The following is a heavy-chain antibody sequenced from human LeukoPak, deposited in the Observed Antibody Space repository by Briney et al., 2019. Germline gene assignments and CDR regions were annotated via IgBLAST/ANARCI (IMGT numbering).Heavy chain of an antibody. CDR1: GYTFSDYY. CDR3: ARDFYCSGGSCLHDY. CDR2: INPNSGGT. J-gene: IGHJ4*02. Sequence: GASVKVSCKASGYTFSDYYMHWVRQAPGQGLEWMGWINPNSGGTNYAQKFQGRVTMTRDTSISTTYMELSSLRSGDTAVYYCARDFYCSGGSCLHDYWGQGTLVTVSS. V-gene: IGHV1-2*02. D-gene: IGHD2-15*01.